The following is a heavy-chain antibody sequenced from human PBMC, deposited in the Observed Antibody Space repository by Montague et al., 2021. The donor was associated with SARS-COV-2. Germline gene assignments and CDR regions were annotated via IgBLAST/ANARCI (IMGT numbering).Heavy chain of an antibody. CDR2: IYYSGST. Sequence: SETLSLTCTVSGGAISSCSYYWGWIRQPPVKGLEWIGSIYYSGSTYYNPSLKSRVTISVDTSKNRFSLKLSSVTAADTAVYYCARDTRITMLVVVNRYGMDVWGQGTTVTVSS. CDR1: GGAISSCSYY. CDR3: ARDTRITMLVVVNRYGMDV. D-gene: IGHD3-22*01. J-gene: IGHJ6*02. V-gene: IGHV4-39*07.